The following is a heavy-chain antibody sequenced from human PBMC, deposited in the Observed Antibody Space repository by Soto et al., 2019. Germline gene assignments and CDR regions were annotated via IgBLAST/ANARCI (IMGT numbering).Heavy chain of an antibody. CDR1: GYTFTGYY. J-gene: IGHJ6*03. D-gene: IGHD2-15*01. CDR2: INPNSGGT. V-gene: IGHV1-2*04. Sequence: ASVKVSCKASGYTFTGYYMHWVRQAPGQGLEWMGWINPNSGGTNYAQKFQGWVTMTRDTSISTAYMELSRLRSDDTAVYYCAREGYCSGGSCSQMSHYYYYMDVWGKGTTVTVSS. CDR3: AREGYCSGGSCSQMSHYYYYMDV.